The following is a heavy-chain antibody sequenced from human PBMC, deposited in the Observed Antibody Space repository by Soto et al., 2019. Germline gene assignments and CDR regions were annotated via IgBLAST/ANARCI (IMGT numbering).Heavy chain of an antibody. CDR2: ISGSGGST. CDR1: GFTFSSYA. V-gene: IGHV3-23*01. D-gene: IGHD2-15*01. Sequence: PGGSLRLSCAASGFTFSSYAMSWVRQAPGKGLEWVSAISGSGGSTYYADSVKGRFTISRDNSKNTLYLQMNSLRAEDTAVYYCAKDLRDIVVVVAAPRAPLDYWGQGPLVTVYS. CDR3: AKDLRDIVVVVAAPRAPLDY. J-gene: IGHJ4*02.